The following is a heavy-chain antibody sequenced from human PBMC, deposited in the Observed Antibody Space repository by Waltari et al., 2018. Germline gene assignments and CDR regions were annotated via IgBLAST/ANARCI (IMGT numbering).Heavy chain of an antibody. CDR2: FDPEYGEA. CDR3: TRDRVGYCSGGTCYSRWFDP. D-gene: IGHD2-15*01. Sequence: QVQLVQSGAEVKKPGASVKVSCRVSGSSLTESALHWVRQAPGKGLEWLGGFDPEYGEAVYAQEFQGRVTMTEDTSKDTAYMELSSLTYEDTAVYYCTRDRVGYCSGGTCYSRWFDPWGQGTLVTVSS. J-gene: IGHJ5*02. CDR1: GSSLTESA. V-gene: IGHV1-24*01.